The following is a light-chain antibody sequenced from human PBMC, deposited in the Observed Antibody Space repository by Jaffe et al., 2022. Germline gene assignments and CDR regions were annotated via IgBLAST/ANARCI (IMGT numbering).Light chain of an antibody. J-gene: IGLJ2*01. Sequence: QSALTQPPSASGSPGQSVTISCTGTSSDVGGYNYVSWYQQHPGKAPKLMISEVNKRPSGVPHRFSGSKSGNTASLTVSGLQAEDEADYFCSSHAGYNNLVVFGGGTKLTVL. V-gene: IGLV2-8*01. CDR1: SSDVGGYNY. CDR2: EVN. CDR3: SSHAGYNNLVV.